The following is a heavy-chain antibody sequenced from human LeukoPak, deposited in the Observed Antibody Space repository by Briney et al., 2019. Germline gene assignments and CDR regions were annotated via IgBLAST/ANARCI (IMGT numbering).Heavy chain of an antibody. Sequence: GGSLRLSCAASGFTFSSYAMSWVRQAPGKGLEWVSDISGSGGSTYYADSVKGRFTISRDNSKNTLYLQMNSLRAEDTAVYYCAKASSWTRLPGLYYFDYWGQGTLVTVSS. CDR3: AKASSWTRLPGLYYFDY. D-gene: IGHD5-18*01. CDR2: ISGSGGST. J-gene: IGHJ4*02. V-gene: IGHV3-23*01. CDR1: GFTFSSYA.